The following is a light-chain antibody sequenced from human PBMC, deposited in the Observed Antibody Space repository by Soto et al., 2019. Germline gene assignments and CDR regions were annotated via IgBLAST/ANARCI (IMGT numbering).Light chain of an antibody. V-gene: IGKV3-15*01. CDR2: GAS. CDR1: QRLSSN. CDR3: QQYINWPRT. J-gene: IGKJ1*01. Sequence: EIVLTQSPVTLSVSPGERVTLSFRASQRLSSNLAWYQQRPGQAPRLLIYGASIRATDIPARFIGSGSGTEFTLTISSLQSEDFAVYYCQQYINWPRTFGQGTRWIS.